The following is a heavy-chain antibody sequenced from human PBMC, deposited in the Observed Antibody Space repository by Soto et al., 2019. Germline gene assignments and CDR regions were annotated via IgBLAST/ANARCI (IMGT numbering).Heavy chain of an antibody. Sequence: GGSLRLSCAASGFTVSSNYMSWVRQAPGKGLEWVSVIYSGGSTYYADSVKGRFTISRDNSKNTLYLQMNSLRAEDTAVYYCARAPGDHSDSYYFDYWGQGTLVTVSS. CDR2: IYSGGST. V-gene: IGHV3-53*01. CDR3: ARAPGDHSDSYYFDY. J-gene: IGHJ4*02. CDR1: GFTVSSNY. D-gene: IGHD3-16*01.